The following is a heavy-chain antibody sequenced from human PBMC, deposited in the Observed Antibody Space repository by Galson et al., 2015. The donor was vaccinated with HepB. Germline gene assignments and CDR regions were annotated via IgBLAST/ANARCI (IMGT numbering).Heavy chain of an antibody. Sequence: SVKVSCKVPGYTLTELSMHWVRQAPGKGLEWMGGFDPEDGETIYAQKFQGRVTMTEDTSTDTAYMELSSLRSEDTAVYYCAPVYYGSGSYIFDYWGQGALVTVSS. CDR2: FDPEDGET. J-gene: IGHJ4*02. CDR3: APVYYGSGSYIFDY. D-gene: IGHD3-10*01. V-gene: IGHV1-24*01. CDR1: GYTLTELS.